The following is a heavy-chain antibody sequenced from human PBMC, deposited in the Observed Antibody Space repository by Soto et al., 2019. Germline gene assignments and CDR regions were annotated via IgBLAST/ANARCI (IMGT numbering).Heavy chain of an antibody. V-gene: IGHV3-7*03. CDR2: IRQDGTEK. J-gene: IGHJ4*02. D-gene: IGHD5-18*01. Sequence: GGSLRLSCAASGFIFKNYWMTWVRLAPGRGLEWVANIRQDGTEKYYMESVKGRFTISRDNAMTSVFLQLDSLRVEDTAVYYCARARDTTMVWCHYLDYWGKGIPVTVSS. CDR3: ARARDTTMVWCHYLDY. CDR1: GFIFKNYW.